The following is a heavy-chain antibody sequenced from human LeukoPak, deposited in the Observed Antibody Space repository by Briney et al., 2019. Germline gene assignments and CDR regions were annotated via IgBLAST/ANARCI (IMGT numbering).Heavy chain of an antibody. Sequence: GGSLRLSCVASGFTFSSYWMSWVRQAPGKGLEWVANIKQDGTEKYYVGSVKGRFTISRDNAKNSLYLQMNSLRAEDTAVYYCARDGLAAAGPYNWFDPWGQGTLVTVSS. D-gene: IGHD6-13*01. CDR2: IKQDGTEK. J-gene: IGHJ5*02. CDR3: ARDGLAAAGPYNWFDP. CDR1: GFTFSSYW. V-gene: IGHV3-7*01.